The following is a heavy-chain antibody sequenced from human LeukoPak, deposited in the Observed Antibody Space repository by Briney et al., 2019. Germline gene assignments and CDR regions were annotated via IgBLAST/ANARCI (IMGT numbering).Heavy chain of an antibody. CDR3: ARKGIAVAAPFDY. D-gene: IGHD6-19*01. CDR1: GFTFSSYN. Sequence: KAGGSLRLSCAASGFTFSSYNMNWVRQAPGKGLEWVSSISSSSSCIYYADSVKGRFTISRDNAKNSLYLQMNSLRAEDTAVYYCARKGIAVAAPFDYWGQGTLVTVSS. V-gene: IGHV3-21*01. CDR2: ISSSSSCI. J-gene: IGHJ4*02.